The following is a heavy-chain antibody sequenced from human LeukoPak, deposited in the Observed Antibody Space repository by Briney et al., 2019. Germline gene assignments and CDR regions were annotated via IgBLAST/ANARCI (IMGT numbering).Heavy chain of an antibody. Sequence: SQTLSLTCTVSGGPISSGGYYWSWIRQPAGKGLEWIGRIYTSGSTNYNPSLKSRVTISVDTSKNQFSLKLSSVTAADTAVYYCASDYYDSSGFNWFDPWGQGTLVTVSS. CDR2: IYTSGST. V-gene: IGHV4-61*02. CDR3: ASDYYDSSGFNWFDP. CDR1: GGPISSGGYY. J-gene: IGHJ5*02. D-gene: IGHD3-22*01.